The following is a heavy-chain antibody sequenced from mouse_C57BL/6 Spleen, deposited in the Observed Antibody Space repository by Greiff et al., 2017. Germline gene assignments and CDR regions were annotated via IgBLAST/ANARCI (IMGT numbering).Heavy chain of an antibody. D-gene: IGHD4-1*01. CDR2: IGPNSGGT. CDR3: ARLTGTTDWYFDV. V-gene: IGHV1-72*01. CDR1: GYTFTSYW. J-gene: IGHJ1*03. Sequence: QVQLQQPGAELVKPGASVKLSCKASGYTFTSYWMHWVKQRPGRGLEWIGRIGPNSGGTKYNEQFKSKATLTVDKPSSTAYMQLSSLTSEDSAVYYCARLTGTTDWYFDVWGTGTTVTVSA.